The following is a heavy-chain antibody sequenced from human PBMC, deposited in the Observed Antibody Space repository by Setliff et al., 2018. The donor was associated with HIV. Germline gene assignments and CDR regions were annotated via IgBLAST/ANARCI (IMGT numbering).Heavy chain of an antibody. V-gene: IGHV4-28*01. CDR3: ARSALWFGEADWYFDL. J-gene: IGHJ2*01. CDR1: GYSVSSSYW. D-gene: IGHD3-10*01. CDR2: IYKGGST. Sequence: SETLSLTCAVSGYSVSSSYWWGWIRQPPGKGLEWIGWIGYIYKGGSTYYNPSLKSRVTMSVDTSKNHFSLKLRSATAVDTAVYYCARSALWFGEADWYFDLWGRGARVTVSS.